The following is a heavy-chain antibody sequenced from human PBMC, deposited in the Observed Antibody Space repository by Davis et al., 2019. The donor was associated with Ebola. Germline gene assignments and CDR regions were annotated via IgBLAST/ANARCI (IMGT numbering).Heavy chain of an antibody. CDR3: ATDHNNPGDY. Sequence: ASVKVSCKASGHTFNGYHIHWVRQAPGKGLEWMGGFDPEDGETIYAQKFQGRVTMTEDTSTDTAYMELSSLRYEDTAVYYCATDHNNPGDYWGQGTLVTVSS. CDR1: GHTFNGYH. J-gene: IGHJ4*02. CDR2: FDPEDGET. D-gene: IGHD1-14*01. V-gene: IGHV1-24*01.